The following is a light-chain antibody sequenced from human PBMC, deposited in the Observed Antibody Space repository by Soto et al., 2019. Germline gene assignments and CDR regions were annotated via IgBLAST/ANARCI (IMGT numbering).Light chain of an antibody. CDR2: SYD. CDR1: SSNLGDNA. CDR3: AAWDASLDGYV. J-gene: IGLJ1*01. Sequence: HSVLTQPPSASGTPLLRVTISCSTSSSNLGDNAVNWYQHVPGTAPKLLIYSYDQRPSGVPDRFSGSKSGTSASLAISGLQSEDEADYYCAAWDASLDGYVFGTGTKVTVL. V-gene: IGLV1-44*01.